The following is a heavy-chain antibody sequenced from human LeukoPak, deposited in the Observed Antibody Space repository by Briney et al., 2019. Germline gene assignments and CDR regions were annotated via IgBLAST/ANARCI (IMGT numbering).Heavy chain of an antibody. D-gene: IGHD6-19*01. V-gene: IGHV4-4*02. Sequence: SETLSLTCAVSGGSISSSNWWSWVRQPPGKGLKWIGEIYHSGSTNYNPSLKSRVTISVDKSKNQFSLKLTSVTAADAAAYYCARQGDSGWYYFDYWGQGTLVTVSS. CDR2: IYHSGST. CDR1: GGSISSSNW. CDR3: ARQGDSGWYYFDY. J-gene: IGHJ4*02.